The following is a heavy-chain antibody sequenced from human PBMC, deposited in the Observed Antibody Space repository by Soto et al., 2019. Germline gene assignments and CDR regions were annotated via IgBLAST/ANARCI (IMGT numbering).Heavy chain of an antibody. Sequence: SETLSLTCTVSGGSISSGGYYWSWIRQHPGKGLEWIGYIYYSGSTYYNPSLKSRVTISVDTSKNQFSLKLSSVTAADTAIYYCARDSPITMVGPVQNWFDPWGQGTLVTVSS. CDR2: IYYSGST. J-gene: IGHJ5*02. D-gene: IGHD3-10*01. CDR3: ARDSPITMVGPVQNWFDP. V-gene: IGHV4-31*03. CDR1: GGSISSGGYY.